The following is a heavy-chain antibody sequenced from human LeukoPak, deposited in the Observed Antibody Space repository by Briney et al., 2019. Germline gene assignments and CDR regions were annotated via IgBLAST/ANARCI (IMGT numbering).Heavy chain of an antibody. D-gene: IGHD5-18*01. CDR1: VFTFSSYS. CDR2: ISSSSSYI. Sequence: VGSLRLSCAASVFTFSSYSMNWVRQAPGKGLEWVSSISSSSSYIYYADSVKGRFTISRDNAKNSLYLQMNSLRAEDTAVCYCARSLDTAMVNRYWGQGTLVTVSS. J-gene: IGHJ4*02. V-gene: IGHV3-21*01. CDR3: ARSLDTAMVNRY.